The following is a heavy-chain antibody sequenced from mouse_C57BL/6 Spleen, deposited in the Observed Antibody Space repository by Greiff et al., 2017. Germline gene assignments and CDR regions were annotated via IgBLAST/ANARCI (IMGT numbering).Heavy chain of an antibody. V-gene: IGHV1-80*01. J-gene: IGHJ2*01. CDR1: GYAFSSYW. CDR3: ARRRFITTVVYFDY. Sequence: QVQLKQSGAELVKPGASVKISCKASGYAFSSYWMNWVKQRPGKGLEWIGQIYPGDGDTNYNGKFKGKATLTADKSSSTAYMQLSSLTSEDSAVYFCARRRFITTVVYFDYWGQGTTLTVSS. CDR2: IYPGDGDT. D-gene: IGHD1-1*01.